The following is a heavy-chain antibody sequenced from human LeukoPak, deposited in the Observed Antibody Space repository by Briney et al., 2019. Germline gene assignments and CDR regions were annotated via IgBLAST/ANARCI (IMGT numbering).Heavy chain of an antibody. V-gene: IGHV4-38-2*02. CDR3: ARDPPGPAYYYDQIEDAFDI. CDR1: GYSISSGYY. Sequence: TSETLSLTCTVSGYSISSGYYWGWIRQPPGKGLEWIGSIYHSGSTYYNPSLKSRVTISVDTSKNQFSLKLSSATAADTAVYYCARDPPGPAYYYDQIEDAFDIWGQGTMVTVSS. D-gene: IGHD3-22*01. CDR2: IYHSGST. J-gene: IGHJ3*02.